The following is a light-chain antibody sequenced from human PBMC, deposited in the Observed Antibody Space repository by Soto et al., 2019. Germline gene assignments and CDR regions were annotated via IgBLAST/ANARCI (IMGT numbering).Light chain of an antibody. CDR1: ALPKHF. V-gene: IGLV3-25*02. Sequence: SYDLTQPPSMSVSPEQTARITCSGDALPKHFAYWYQQKPAQAPLLVIYKDTERPSGIPERFSGSNSGATVTLTISGVQAEDEADYYCLSPDISGTSWVFGGGTKVTV. CDR3: LSPDISGTSWV. CDR2: KDT. J-gene: IGLJ3*02.